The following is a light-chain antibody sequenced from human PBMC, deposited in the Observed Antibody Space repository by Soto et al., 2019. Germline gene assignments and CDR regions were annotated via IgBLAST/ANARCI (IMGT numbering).Light chain of an antibody. CDR2: DAS. V-gene: IGKV3-11*01. Sequence: EIMLTQSPSTLSLSPGEKAPLSCRTSQSVSSYSAWYQQKPGQAPRLLIYDASNRATGIPARFSGSGSGTDFTLTISSLEPEDFAVYYCQQRSNFGQGTRLEI. J-gene: IGKJ5*01. CDR1: QSVSSY. CDR3: QQRSN.